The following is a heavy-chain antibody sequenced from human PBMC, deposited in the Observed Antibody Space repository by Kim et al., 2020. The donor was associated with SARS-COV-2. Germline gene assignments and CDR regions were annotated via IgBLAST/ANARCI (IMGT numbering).Heavy chain of an antibody. CDR1: GFSLSTSGMC. J-gene: IGHJ6*02. CDR3: VQVVRGVTYYYGMDV. D-gene: IGHD3-10*01. Sequence: SGPTLVNPTQTLTLTCTFSGFSLSTSGMCVSWIRQPPGKALEWLALIDWDDDKYYSTSLKTRLTISKDTSKNQVVLTMTNMDPVDTATYYCVQVVRGVTYYYGMDVWGQGTTVTVSS. CDR2: IDWDDDK. V-gene: IGHV2-70*01.